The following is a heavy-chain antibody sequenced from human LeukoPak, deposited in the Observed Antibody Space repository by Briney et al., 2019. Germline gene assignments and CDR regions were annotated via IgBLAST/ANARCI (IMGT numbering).Heavy chain of an antibody. V-gene: IGHV3-74*01. Sequence: PGGSLRLSCAATGFTFSSYWMHWVRQAPGKGLVWVSRINSDGSSTSYADSVKGRFTISRDNAKNTLYLQMNSLRAEDTAVYYCARWSEGPAFDIWGQGTMVTVSS. CDR3: ARWSEGPAFDI. J-gene: IGHJ3*02. D-gene: IGHD1-26*01. CDR1: GFTFSSYW. CDR2: INSDGSST.